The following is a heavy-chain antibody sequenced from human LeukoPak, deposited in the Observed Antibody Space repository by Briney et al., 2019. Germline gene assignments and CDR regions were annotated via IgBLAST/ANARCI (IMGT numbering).Heavy chain of an antibody. Sequence: SLRLSCAASGFTFDDYAMHWVRQAPGRGLEWVSGLSWNSGNTGYADSVKGRFTISRDNAKNSLYLQMNSLRAEDTALYYCAKGAYSSSWAFFDYWGQGTLVTVSS. CDR1: GFTFDDYA. J-gene: IGHJ4*02. CDR3: AKGAYSSSWAFFDY. D-gene: IGHD6-13*01. V-gene: IGHV3-9*01. CDR2: LSWNSGNT.